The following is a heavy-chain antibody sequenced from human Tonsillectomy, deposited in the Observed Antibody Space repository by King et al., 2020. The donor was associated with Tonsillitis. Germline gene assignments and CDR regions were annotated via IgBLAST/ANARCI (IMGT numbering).Heavy chain of an antibody. V-gene: IGHV3-30*04. CDR2: ISYDGSNK. Sequence: QLVQSGGGVVQPGRSLRLSCAASGFTFSSYAMHWVRQAPGKGLEWVAVISYDGSNKYYADSVKGRFTISRDNSKNTLYLQMNSLRAEDTAVYYCARGRGSSYGDYGMDVWGQGTTVTVSS. CDR1: GFTFSSYA. D-gene: IGHD3-16*01. CDR3: ARGRGSSYGDYGMDV. J-gene: IGHJ6*02.